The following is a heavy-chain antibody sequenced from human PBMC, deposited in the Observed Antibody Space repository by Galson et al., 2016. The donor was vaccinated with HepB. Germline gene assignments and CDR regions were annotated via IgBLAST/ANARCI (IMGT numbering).Heavy chain of an antibody. Sequence: SLRLSCAVYGVTFSDYLMTWVRQAPRKGLEWVANINQDGSEEYYADSVQGRFTVSRDNAKNSQYLQMSGLTAEETALYYCAIIRGRNHWGQGALVTVSS. V-gene: IGHV3-7*01. CDR1: GVTFSDYL. J-gene: IGHJ1*01. D-gene: IGHD1-26*01. CDR2: INQDGSEE. CDR3: AIIRGRNH.